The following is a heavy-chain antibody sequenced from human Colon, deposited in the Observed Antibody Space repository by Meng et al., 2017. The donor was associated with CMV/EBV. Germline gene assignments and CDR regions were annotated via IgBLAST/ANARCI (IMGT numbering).Heavy chain of an antibody. Sequence: GESLKISCAASGFTFSSYSMNWVRQAPGKGLEWVSYISSSSSTIYYADSVKGRFTISRDNAKNTLYLQMTSLRAEDTAVYFCARFRNTAMVSPFDYWGQGTLVTVSS. CDR1: GFTFSSYS. V-gene: IGHV3-48*04. CDR2: ISSSSSTI. D-gene: IGHD5-18*01. J-gene: IGHJ4*02. CDR3: ARFRNTAMVSPFDY.